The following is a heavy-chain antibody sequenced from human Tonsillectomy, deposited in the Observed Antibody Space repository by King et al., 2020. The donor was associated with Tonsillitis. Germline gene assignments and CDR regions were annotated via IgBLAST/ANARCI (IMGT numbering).Heavy chain of an antibody. Sequence: VQLVESGGGLVQPGGSPRLSCAASGFTFSAYWLSWVRQAPGKGLEWVANIKQDGSEQYYADSVKGRFTISRDNAMTSLFLQMNSLRAEDTAVYFCARFNGGYDNWGQGTLVTVSS. CDR1: GFTFSAYW. J-gene: IGHJ4*02. CDR2: IKQDGSEQ. V-gene: IGHV3-7*03. D-gene: IGHD6-25*01. CDR3: ARFNGGYDN.